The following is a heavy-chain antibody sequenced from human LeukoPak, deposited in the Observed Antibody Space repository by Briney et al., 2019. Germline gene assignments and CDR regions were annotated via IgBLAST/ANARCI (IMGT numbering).Heavy chain of an antibody. CDR3: AGLADSVEATMYTFNV. CDR1: GGSISSGTYY. J-gene: IGHJ3*01. CDR2: IYGSGST. D-gene: IGHD1-26*01. Sequence: SQTLSLTCTVSGGSISSGTYYWSWIRQPAGKELEWIGRIYGSGSTNYNPSLKSRVTISLDTSKNHFSLKLSSVTAAGTAVYYCAGLADSVEATMYTFNVWGQGTMVTVSS. V-gene: IGHV4-61*02.